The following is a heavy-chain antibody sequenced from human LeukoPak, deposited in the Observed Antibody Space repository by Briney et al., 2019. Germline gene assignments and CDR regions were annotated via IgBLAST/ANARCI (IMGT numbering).Heavy chain of an antibody. CDR1: GFTFSNYA. CDR3: AKHYGSGSDRNFYYGMDV. D-gene: IGHD3-10*01. Sequence: GGSLRLSCAASGFTFSNYAISWVRQAPAKGLQWVSAISGSGGATSYADSVKGRFTISRDSSKNTLYLQMNSLRAEDTAVYYCAKHYGSGSDRNFYYGMDVWGQGTTVTVSS. J-gene: IGHJ6*02. V-gene: IGHV3-23*01. CDR2: ISGSGGAT.